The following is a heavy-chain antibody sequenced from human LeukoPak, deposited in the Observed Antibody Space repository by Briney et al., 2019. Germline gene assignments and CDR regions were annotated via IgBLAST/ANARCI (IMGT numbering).Heavy chain of an antibody. V-gene: IGHV4-34*01. CDR3: ARLSSGSYLKYAFDI. D-gene: IGHD1-26*01. CDR1: GGSFSGYY. Sequence: SETVSLTCAVYGGSFSGYYWSWIRQPPGKGLEWIGEINHSGSTNYNPSLKSRVTISVDTSKNQFSLKLSSVTAADTAVYYCARLSSGSYLKYAFDIWGQGTMVTVSS. J-gene: IGHJ3*02. CDR2: INHSGST.